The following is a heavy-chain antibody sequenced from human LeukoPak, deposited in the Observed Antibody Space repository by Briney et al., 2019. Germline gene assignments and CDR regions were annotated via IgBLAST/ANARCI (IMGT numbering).Heavy chain of an antibody. CDR3: TKEGPYGSASHHYIDY. V-gene: IGHV3-9*01. J-gene: IGHJ4*02. Sequence: PGRSLRLSCAASGFTFDDYAMHWVRQAPGKGLEWVSGINRNSGSLAYADSVKGRFTISRDNAKTSLYLQMNSLRPEDTALYYCTKEGPYGSASHHYIDYWGQGTLVTVSS. D-gene: IGHD3-10*01. CDR2: INRNSGSL. CDR1: GFTFDDYA.